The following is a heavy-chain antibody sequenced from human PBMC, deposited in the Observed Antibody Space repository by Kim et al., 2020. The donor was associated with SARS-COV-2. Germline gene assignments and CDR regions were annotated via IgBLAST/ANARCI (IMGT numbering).Heavy chain of an antibody. CDR1: GYTFTSYG. D-gene: IGHD2-2*01. Sequence: ASVKVSCKASGYTFTSYGISWVRQAPGQGLEWMGWISAYNGNTNYAQKLQGRVTMTTDTSTSTAYMELRSLRSDDTAVYYCARDEEKYQLLSSTSDYWGQGTLVTVSS. CDR2: ISAYNGNT. CDR3: ARDEEKYQLLSSTSDY. V-gene: IGHV1-18*01. J-gene: IGHJ4*02.